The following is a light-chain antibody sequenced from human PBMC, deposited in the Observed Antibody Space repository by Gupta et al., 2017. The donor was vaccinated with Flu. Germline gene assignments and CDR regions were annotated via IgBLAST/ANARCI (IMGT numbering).Light chain of an antibody. CDR1: TSDVGAYNF. CDR2: DVT. V-gene: IGLV2-11*01. Sequence: QSALTQPRSVSGSPGRSVTISCPAPTSDVGAYNFVSWYQHHPGEARKLVIFDVTKRAAGVPDRFSGSMVANVASLTISGRQDEDEGDYYCCWDEGYHTWVFGGGTKVTVL. J-gene: IGLJ3*02. CDR3: CWDEGYHTWV.